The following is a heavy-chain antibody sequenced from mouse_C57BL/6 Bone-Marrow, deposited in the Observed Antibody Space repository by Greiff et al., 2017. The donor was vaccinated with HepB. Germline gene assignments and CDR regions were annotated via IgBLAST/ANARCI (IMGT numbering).Heavy chain of an antibody. J-gene: IGHJ4*01. CDR3: ARITYYYGSSYDAMGY. V-gene: IGHV5-17*01. CDR2: ISSGSSTI. CDR1: GFTFSDYG. D-gene: IGHD1-1*01. Sequence: EVQVVESGGGLVKPGGSLKLSCAASGFTFSDYGMHWVRQAPEKGLEWVAYISSGSSTIYYADTVKGRFTISRDNAKNTLFLQMNSLRSEDTAMYYCARITYYYGSSYDAMGYWGQGTSVTVSS.